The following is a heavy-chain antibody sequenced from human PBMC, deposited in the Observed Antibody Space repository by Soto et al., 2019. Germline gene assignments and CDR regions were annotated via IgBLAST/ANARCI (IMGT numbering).Heavy chain of an antibody. CDR2: ISAYNGNT. Sequence: QVQLVQSGAEVKKPGASVKVSCKASGYTFTSYGISWVRQAPGQGLEWMGWISAYNGNTNYAQKFQGRVTITTDTSTSTAYMELRSLRSDDTAVYYCASSLLVGYGLEGESDWGQGTLVTVSS. CDR1: GYTFTSYG. V-gene: IGHV1-18*01. CDR3: ASSLLVGYGLEGESD. J-gene: IGHJ4*02. D-gene: IGHD5-18*01.